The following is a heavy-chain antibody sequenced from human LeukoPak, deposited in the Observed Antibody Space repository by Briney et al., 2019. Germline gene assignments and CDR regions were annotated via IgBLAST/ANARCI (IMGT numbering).Heavy chain of an antibody. Sequence: ASVKVSCKASGGTFSSYAISWVRQAPGQGLEWKGRIIPILGIANYAQKFQGRVTITADKSTSTAYMELSSLRSEDTAVYYCARSLRYFDWFPTYYYYYGMDVWGQGTTVTVSS. CDR1: GGTFSSYA. CDR2: IIPILGIA. D-gene: IGHD3-9*01. CDR3: ARSLRYFDWFPTYYYYYGMDV. J-gene: IGHJ6*02. V-gene: IGHV1-69*04.